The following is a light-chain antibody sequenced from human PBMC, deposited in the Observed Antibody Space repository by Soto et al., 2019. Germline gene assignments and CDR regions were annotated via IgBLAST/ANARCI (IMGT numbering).Light chain of an antibody. CDR3: QSHDSTLSSSI. CDR2: GNS. CDR1: SSNIGAGYD. Sequence: QPVLTQPPSVSGAPGQRVTISCTGSSSNIGAGYDVHWYQQLPGTAPKLLIYGNSNRPSGVPDRFSGSKSGTSASLAITGLQAEDEADYYCQSHDSTLSSSIFGGGTKVTVL. V-gene: IGLV1-40*01. J-gene: IGLJ2*01.